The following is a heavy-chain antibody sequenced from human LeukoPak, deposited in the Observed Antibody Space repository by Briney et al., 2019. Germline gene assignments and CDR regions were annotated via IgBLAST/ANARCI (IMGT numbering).Heavy chain of an antibody. CDR2: ISPTGSTI. Sequence: GGSLRLSCAASGFTLSSYSMNWVRQAPGKGPEWVSYISPTGSTIYYADSVKGRFTISRDNAKNTLYLQMNSLRAEDTAVYYCARDRSVADAFDIWGQGTMVTVSS. D-gene: IGHD3-10*01. V-gene: IGHV3-48*04. CDR1: GFTLSSYS. J-gene: IGHJ3*02. CDR3: ARDRSVADAFDI.